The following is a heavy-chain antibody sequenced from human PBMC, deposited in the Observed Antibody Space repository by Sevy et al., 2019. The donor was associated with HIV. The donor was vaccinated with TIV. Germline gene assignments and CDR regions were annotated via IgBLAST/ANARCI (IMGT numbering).Heavy chain of an antibody. D-gene: IGHD6-13*01. CDR1: GYTFTSYA. CDR2: MNAGNGNT. Sequence: ASVKVSCKASGYTFTSYAMHWVRQAPGQRLEWMGWMNAGNGNTKYSQKFQGRVTITRDTSASTAYMELSSLRSEDTAVYYCARVGGSSPSAFDIWGQGTMVTVSS. J-gene: IGHJ3*02. V-gene: IGHV1-3*01. CDR3: ARVGGSSPSAFDI.